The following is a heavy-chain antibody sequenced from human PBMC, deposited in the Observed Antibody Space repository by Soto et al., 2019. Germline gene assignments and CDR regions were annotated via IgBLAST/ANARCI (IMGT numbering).Heavy chain of an antibody. CDR3: ARGPGELLDAFDI. CDR2: IIPIFGTA. Sequence: VKKPGSSVKVXXKASGXXXXXXXXXWVRQAXXXXXEWMGGIIPIFGTANYAQKFQGRVTITADESTSTAYMELSSLRSEDTAVYYCARGPGELLDAFDIWGQGTMVTVSS. D-gene: IGHD1-26*01. V-gene: IGHV1-69*01. J-gene: IGHJ3*02. CDR1: GXXXXXXX.